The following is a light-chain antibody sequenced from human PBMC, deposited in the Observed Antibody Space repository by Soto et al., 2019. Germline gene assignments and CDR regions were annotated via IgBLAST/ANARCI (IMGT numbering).Light chain of an antibody. J-gene: IGKJ1*01. Sequence: EIVLTQFPGTLSLSPGERATLSCRASQSVSSTSLAWYQQKPGQAPRLLIYGASSRATGIPDRFSGSGSGTDFTLTISRLEPEDFAVYYCQHYGGSPGTFGQGTKVEIK. CDR2: GAS. CDR1: QSVSSTS. V-gene: IGKV3-20*01. CDR3: QHYGGSPGT.